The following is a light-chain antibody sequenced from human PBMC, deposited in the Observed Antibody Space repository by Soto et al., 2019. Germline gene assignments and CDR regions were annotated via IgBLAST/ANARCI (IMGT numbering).Light chain of an antibody. CDR1: QSFRGL. V-gene: IGKV3-11*01. Sequence: EVVLTQSPVTLSLSPGERATLSCRASQSFRGLLAWYQQKPGQAPRLLIYDAYNRATGIPPRFSGSGSGTDFTLTISSLQPEDFATYYCLQDYNYPYTFGQGTRLEIK. CDR3: LQDYNYPYT. J-gene: IGKJ5*01. CDR2: DAY.